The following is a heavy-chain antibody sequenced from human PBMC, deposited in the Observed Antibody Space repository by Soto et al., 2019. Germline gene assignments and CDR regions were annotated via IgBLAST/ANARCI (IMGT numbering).Heavy chain of an antibody. CDR2: ISYDGSNK. D-gene: IGHD3-3*01. J-gene: IGHJ4*02. V-gene: IGHV3-30*18. Sequence: QVQLVESGGGVVQPGRSLRLSCAASGFTFSSYGMHWVRQAPGKGLEWVAVISYDGSNKYYADSVKGRFTISRDNSKNTLYLQMKSLRAEDTAVYYCAKSLAIFGVVTSVDYCGQGTLVTVSS. CDR3: AKSLAIFGVVTSVDY. CDR1: GFTFSSYG.